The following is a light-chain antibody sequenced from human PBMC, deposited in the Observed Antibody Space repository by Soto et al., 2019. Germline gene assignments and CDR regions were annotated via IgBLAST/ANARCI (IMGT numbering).Light chain of an antibody. CDR2: EGS. J-gene: IGLJ1*01. CDR3: CSYADSSRIYV. V-gene: IGLV2-23*01. Sequence: QSALTQPASVSGSPGQSITISCTGTSSDVGSYNLVSWYQQHPGNAPKLVIYEGSKRPSGISNRFSGSKSGNTASLTISGLQAEDGAGYYCCSYADSSRIYVFGSGTKVTVL. CDR1: SSDVGSYNL.